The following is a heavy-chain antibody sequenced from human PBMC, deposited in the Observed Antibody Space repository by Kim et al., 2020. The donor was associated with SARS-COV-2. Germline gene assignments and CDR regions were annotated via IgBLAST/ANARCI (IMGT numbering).Heavy chain of an antibody. CDR3: TRYGSGSYSYYYGMDV. V-gene: IGHV3-30*04. Sequence: GGSLRLSCAASGFTFSSYAMHWVRQAPGKGLEWVAVISYDGSNKYYADSVKGRFTISRDNSKNTLYLQMNSLRAEDTAVYYCTRYGSGSYSYYYGMDVWG. J-gene: IGHJ6*01. CDR1: GFTFSSYA. CDR2: ISYDGSNK. D-gene: IGHD3-10*01.